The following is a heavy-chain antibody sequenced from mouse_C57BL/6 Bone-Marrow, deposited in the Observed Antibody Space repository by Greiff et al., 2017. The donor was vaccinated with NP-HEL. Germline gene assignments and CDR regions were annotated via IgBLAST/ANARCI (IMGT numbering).Heavy chain of an antibody. D-gene: IGHD2-4*01. CDR1: GFTFSSYT. CDR2: ISGGGGNT. Sequence: EVQGVESGGGLVKPGGSLKLSCAASGFTFSSYTMSWVRQTPEKRLEWVATISGGGGNTYYPDSVKGRFTISRDNAKNTLYLQMSSLRSEDTALYYCARKGLRHFDYWGQGTTLTVSS. V-gene: IGHV5-9*01. CDR3: ARKGLRHFDY. J-gene: IGHJ2*01.